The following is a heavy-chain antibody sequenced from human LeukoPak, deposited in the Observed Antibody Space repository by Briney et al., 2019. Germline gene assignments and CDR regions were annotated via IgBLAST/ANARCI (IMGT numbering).Heavy chain of an antibody. CDR2: IKSKTDGGTT. Sequence: PGGSLRLSCAASGFTFSNAWMSWVRQAPGKGLEWVGRIKSKTDGGTTDYAAPVKGRFTISRDDSKNTLYLQMNSLKTEDTAVYYCTTLRITMMVVVITDDAFDIWGQGTMVTVSS. J-gene: IGHJ3*02. V-gene: IGHV3-15*01. D-gene: IGHD3-22*01. CDR3: TTLRITMMVVVITDDAFDI. CDR1: GFTFSNAW.